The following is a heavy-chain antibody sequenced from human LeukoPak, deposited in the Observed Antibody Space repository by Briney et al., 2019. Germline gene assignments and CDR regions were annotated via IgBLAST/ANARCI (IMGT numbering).Heavy chain of an antibody. Sequence: GGSLRLSCAASGFTFSDFYMNWIRQAPGKGLEWVAHISRTGTKYYGDSVKGRFSISRDNAKNSLYLQMNSLRAEDTAVYYCAREGVVRGVISAFDIWGQGTMVTVSS. CDR2: ISRTGTK. V-gene: IGHV3-11*01. CDR1: GFTFSDFY. D-gene: IGHD3-10*01. J-gene: IGHJ3*02. CDR3: AREGVVRGVISAFDI.